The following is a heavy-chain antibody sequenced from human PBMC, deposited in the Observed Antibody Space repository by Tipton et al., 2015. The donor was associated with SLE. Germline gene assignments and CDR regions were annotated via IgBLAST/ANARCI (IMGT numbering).Heavy chain of an antibody. D-gene: IGHD3-22*01. J-gene: IGHJ3*02. CDR1: GFTFSSYA. V-gene: IGHV3-23*01. Sequence: GSLRLSCAASGFTFSSYAMSWVRQAPGKGLEWVSAISGSGGSTYYADSVKGRFTISRDNSKNTLYLQMNSLRAEDTAVYYCAKELTMIVVVIDAFDIWGQGTMVTASS. CDR2: ISGSGGST. CDR3: AKELTMIVVVIDAFDI.